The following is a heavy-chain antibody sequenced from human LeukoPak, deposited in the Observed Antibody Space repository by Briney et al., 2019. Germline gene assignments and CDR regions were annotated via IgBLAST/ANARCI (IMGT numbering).Heavy chain of an antibody. CDR1: GDTFTSYD. Sequence: VASVKVSCKASGDTFTSYDINWVRQATGQGLEWMGWMNPNSGNTGYAQKFQGRVTITRNTSISTAYMELSSLRSEDTAVYYCARGTIYDYVWGSYRLDPYFDYWGQGTLVTVSS. D-gene: IGHD3-16*02. J-gene: IGHJ4*02. V-gene: IGHV1-8*03. CDR3: ARGTIYDYVWGSYRLDPYFDY. CDR2: MNPNSGNT.